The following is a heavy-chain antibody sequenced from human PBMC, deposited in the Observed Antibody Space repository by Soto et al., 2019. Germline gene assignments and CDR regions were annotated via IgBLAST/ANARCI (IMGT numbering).Heavy chain of an antibody. CDR2: IRPGGDST. CDR1: GFRFRTRA. D-gene: IGHD1-26*01. V-gene: IGHV3-23*01. J-gene: IGHJ5*01. Sequence: GGSLRLSCAASGFRFRTRAMSWVRQAPGRGLEWVASIRPGGDSTYYADSVKGRFAVSRDNSNVTLYLQMDSLRVEDTAIYYCTTHEEGAPWAGGFDSWGQGTLVTVSS. CDR3: TTHEEGAPWAGGFDS.